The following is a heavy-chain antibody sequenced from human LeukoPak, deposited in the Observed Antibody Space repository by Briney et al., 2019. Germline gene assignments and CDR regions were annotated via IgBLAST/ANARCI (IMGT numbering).Heavy chain of an antibody. V-gene: IGHV4-59*12. Sequence: SSETLSLTCTVSGGSISSYYWSWIRQPPGKGLEWIGYIYYSGSTNYNPSLKSRVTISVDTSNNHFSLKLSSVTAADTAVYYCARDGGVTRYYYYMDVWGKGTTVTVSS. J-gene: IGHJ6*03. CDR1: GGSISSYY. D-gene: IGHD3-16*01. CDR2: IYYSGST. CDR3: ARDGGVTRYYYYMDV.